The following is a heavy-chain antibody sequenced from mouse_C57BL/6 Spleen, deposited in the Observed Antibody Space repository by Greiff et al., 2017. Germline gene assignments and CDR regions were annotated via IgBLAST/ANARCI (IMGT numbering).Heavy chain of an antibody. J-gene: IGHJ2*01. Sequence: EVQLVESVAELVRPGASVKLSCTASGFNIKNTYMHWVKQRPEQGLEWIGRIDPANGNTKYAPKFQGKATITADTSSNTAYLQLSSLTSEDTAIYYWARNDYDKNYFDYWGQGTTLTVSS. V-gene: IGHV14-3*01. D-gene: IGHD2-4*01. CDR2: IDPANGNT. CDR1: GFNIKNTY. CDR3: ARNDYDKNYFDY.